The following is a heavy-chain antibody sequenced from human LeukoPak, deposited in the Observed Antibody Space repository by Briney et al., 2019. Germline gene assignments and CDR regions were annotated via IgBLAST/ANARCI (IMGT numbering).Heavy chain of an antibody. D-gene: IGHD3-10*01. CDR2: MNPNSGNT. V-gene: IGHV1-8*01. J-gene: IGHJ5*02. CDR3: ARGLKRRGEYWFDP. Sequence: ASVKVSCKASGYTFTSYDINWVRQATGQGLEWMGWMNPNSGNTGYAQKFQGRVTMTRNTSISTAYMELRSLRSEDTAVYYCARGLKRRGEYWFDPWGQGTLVTVSS. CDR1: GYTFTSYD.